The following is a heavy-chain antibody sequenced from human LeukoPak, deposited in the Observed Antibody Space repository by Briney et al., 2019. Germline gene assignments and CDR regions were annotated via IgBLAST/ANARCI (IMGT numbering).Heavy chain of an antibody. V-gene: IGHV3-74*01. Sequence: PGGSLRLSCAASGFTFSTYAMSWVRQAPGKGLVWVSRINSDGSNTNYADSVKGRFTISRDNAKNTLYLQMNSLRAEDTAVYYCARVGDSSGYYGYYYYYYGMDVWGQGTTVTVSS. CDR3: ARVGDSSGYYGYYYYYYGMDV. CDR1: GFTFSTYA. D-gene: IGHD3-22*01. J-gene: IGHJ6*02. CDR2: INSDGSNT.